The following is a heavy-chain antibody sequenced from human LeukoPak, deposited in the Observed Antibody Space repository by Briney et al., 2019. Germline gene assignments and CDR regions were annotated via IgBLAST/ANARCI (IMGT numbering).Heavy chain of an antibody. CDR1: GLTVSSNY. CDR3: AREVVIVPDYFYYGLDV. Sequence: GGSLRLSCAASGLTVSSNYMSWVRQAPGKGLEWVSVIYSGGSTYYADSVKGRFTISRDNSKNTLYLQMNSLRAEDTAVYYCAREVVIVPDYFYYGLDVWGQGTTVSVSS. CDR2: IYSGGST. J-gene: IGHJ6*02. V-gene: IGHV3-53*01. D-gene: IGHD2/OR15-2a*01.